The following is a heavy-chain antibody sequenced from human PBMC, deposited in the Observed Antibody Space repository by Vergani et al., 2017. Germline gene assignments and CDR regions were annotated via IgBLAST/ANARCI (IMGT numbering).Heavy chain of an antibody. D-gene: IGHD2-2*01. CDR2: SYYSGST. J-gene: IGHJ4*02. CDR1: GRSISSSNHY. Sequence: QLQLQESGPGLVKPSETLSLTCTVSGRSISSSNHYWGWIRQPPGKGLEWIGSSYYSGSTYYNPSLKSRVTISVDTSKNQLSLKLSSVTAADTAVYYCARHKWYCSSTSCYYFDQWGQGTLVTVSS. CDR3: ARHKWYCSSTSCYYFDQ. V-gene: IGHV4-39*01.